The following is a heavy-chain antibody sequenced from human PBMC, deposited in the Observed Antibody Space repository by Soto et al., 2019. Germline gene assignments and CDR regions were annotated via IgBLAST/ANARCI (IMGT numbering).Heavy chain of an antibody. CDR2: IYYSGST. V-gene: IGHV4-39*01. D-gene: IGHD3-10*01. CDR1: GGSISSSSYY. CDR3: ARHDYGSRSYNRDY. Sequence: PSETLSLTCTVSGGSISSSSYYWGWIRQPPGKGLEWIGSIYYSGSTYYNPSLKSRVTISVDTSKNQFSLKLSSVTAADTAVYYCARHDYGSRSYNRDYWGQGTLVTVSS. J-gene: IGHJ4*02.